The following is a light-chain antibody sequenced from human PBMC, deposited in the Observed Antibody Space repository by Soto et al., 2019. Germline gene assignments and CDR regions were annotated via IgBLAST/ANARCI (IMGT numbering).Light chain of an antibody. Sequence: QSVLTQPPSASGSPGQSVTISCTGTSGDVGGYNYVSWYQQHPGKAPTLMIFEVSERPSGFPDRFSASKSGNTASLTVSWLQAEDEADYYCSSYAGSNNDVFGTGTKVTVL. J-gene: IGLJ1*01. V-gene: IGLV2-8*01. CDR3: SSYAGSNNDV. CDR2: EVS. CDR1: SGDVGGYNY.